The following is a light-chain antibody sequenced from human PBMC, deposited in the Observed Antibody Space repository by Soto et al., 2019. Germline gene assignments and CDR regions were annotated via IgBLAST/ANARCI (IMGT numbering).Light chain of an antibody. CDR3: QQSYRTPWT. J-gene: IGKJ1*01. CDR1: QSTISY. Sequence: DIQMTQSPSSLSASVGDRVTITCRASQSTISYLNWYQQKPGKATKLLIYAASSLQGGVQSRLSGSGSGTDFTLTMSSLQPEDFATYYCQQSYRTPWTFGQGTRVEIK. V-gene: IGKV1-39*01. CDR2: AAS.